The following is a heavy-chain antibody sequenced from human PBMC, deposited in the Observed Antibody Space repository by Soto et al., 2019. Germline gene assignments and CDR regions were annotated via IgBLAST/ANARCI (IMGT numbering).Heavy chain of an antibody. V-gene: IGHV4-59*01. CDR2: IHYSGNT. Sequence: SETLSLTCTVSGDSIINYYWSWIRQPPGKGLEWIGYIHYSGNTNYNPSLKSRVIISVDTSKNQFSLKVTSVTAADTAVYYCARGVDGYAYGVDYWGQGTLVTVS. J-gene: IGHJ4*02. CDR1: GDSIINYY. D-gene: IGHD5-12*01. CDR3: ARGVDGYAYGVDY.